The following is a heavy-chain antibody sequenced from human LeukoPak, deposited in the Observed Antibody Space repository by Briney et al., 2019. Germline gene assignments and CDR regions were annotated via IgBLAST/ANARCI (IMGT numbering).Heavy chain of an antibody. D-gene: IGHD6-19*01. CDR3: ARTDSSTAIDY. V-gene: IGHV4-4*07. CDR2: IYPSGST. Sequence: PSETLSLTCTVSGGFISSSYWSWIRQPAGKGLEWIGRIYPSGSTNYNPSFKSRVTMSVDTSKNQFSLKLRSVTAADTAVYYCARTDSSTAIDYWGQGTLVTVSS. J-gene: IGHJ4*02. CDR1: GGFISSSY.